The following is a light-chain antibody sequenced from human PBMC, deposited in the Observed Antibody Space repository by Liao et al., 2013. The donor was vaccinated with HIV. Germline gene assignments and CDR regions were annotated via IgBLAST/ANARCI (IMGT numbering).Light chain of an antibody. CDR1: ELGYKY. V-gene: IGLV3-1*01. Sequence: SDELTQPSSVSVSPGQTATITCSGDELGYKYASWYQQRPGQSPVLVIYQDTKRPSGIPERFSGSNSGNTATLTLSGTQPMDEADYYCQTWDNNINYVFGTGTKVTV. J-gene: IGLJ1*01. CDR2: QDT. CDR3: QTWDNNINYV.